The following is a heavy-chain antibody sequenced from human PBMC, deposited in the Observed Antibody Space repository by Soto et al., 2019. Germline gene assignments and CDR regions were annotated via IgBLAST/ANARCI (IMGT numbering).Heavy chain of an antibody. J-gene: IGHJ6*02. CDR3: ARASCSSTSCYALDYYYYGMDV. CDR1: GFTFSSYN. CDR2: MSYEGTNK. V-gene: IGHV3-30*03. Sequence: PGGSLRLSCAATGFTFSSYNMHWVRQAPGKGLEWVAVMSYEGTNKYYADSVKGRFTISRDNSKNTLYLQMKSLRVEDTAVYYCARASCSSTSCYALDYYYYGMDVWGQGTTVTVSS. D-gene: IGHD2-2*01.